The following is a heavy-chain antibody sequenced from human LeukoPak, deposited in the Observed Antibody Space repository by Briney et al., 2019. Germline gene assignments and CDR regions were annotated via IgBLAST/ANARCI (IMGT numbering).Heavy chain of an antibody. CDR3: AKEDYDHYYFDY. Sequence: GRSLRLSCAASGFTFSSYGMHWVRQAPGKGLEWVAVISYDGCNKYYADSVKGRFTISRDNSKNTLYLQMNSLRAEDTAVYYCAKEDYDHYYFDYWGQGTLVTVSS. CDR1: GFTFSSYG. V-gene: IGHV3-30*18. D-gene: IGHD3-16*01. CDR2: ISYDGCNK. J-gene: IGHJ4*02.